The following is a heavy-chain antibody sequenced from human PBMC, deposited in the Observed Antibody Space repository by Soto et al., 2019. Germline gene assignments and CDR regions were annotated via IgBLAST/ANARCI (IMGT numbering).Heavy chain of an antibody. CDR1: GFTFSSYA. CDR3: ARDSPYGGNSGVVDY. CDR2: ISYDGSNK. Sequence: QVQLVESGGGVVQPGRSLRLSCAASGFTFSSYAMHWVRQAPGKGLEWVAVISYDGSNKYYADSVKGRFTISRDNSKNTLYLQMNSLRAEYTAVYYCARDSPYGGNSGVVDYWGQGTLVTVSS. J-gene: IGHJ4*02. D-gene: IGHD4-17*01. V-gene: IGHV3-30-3*01.